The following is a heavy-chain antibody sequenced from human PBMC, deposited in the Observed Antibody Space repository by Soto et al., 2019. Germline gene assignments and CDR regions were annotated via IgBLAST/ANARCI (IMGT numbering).Heavy chain of an antibody. J-gene: IGHJ4*02. CDR2: IYYSGST. CDR1: GGSIISYY. Sequence: AETLSLTCTVSGGSIISYYCSFIRHPPGKGLEWIGYIYYSGSTNYNPSLKSRVTISVDTSKNQFSLKLSSVTAADTAMYYCARLNYYDSTGTIDYWGQGTLVTVSS. D-gene: IGHD3-22*01. V-gene: IGHV4-59*01. CDR3: ARLNYYDSTGTIDY.